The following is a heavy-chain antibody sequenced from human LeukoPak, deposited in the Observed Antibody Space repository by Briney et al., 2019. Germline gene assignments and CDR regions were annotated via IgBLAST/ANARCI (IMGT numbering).Heavy chain of an antibody. V-gene: IGHV3-11*06. CDR1: GITVSSKY. CDR2: ISSSSSYT. D-gene: IGHD6-25*01. Sequence: GGSLRLSCAASGITVSSKYMSWVRQAPGKGLEWVSYISSSSSYTNYADSVKGRFTISRDNAKNSLYLQMNSLRAEDTAVYYCARDQRLPVLDAFDIWGQGTMVTVSS. J-gene: IGHJ3*02. CDR3: ARDQRLPVLDAFDI.